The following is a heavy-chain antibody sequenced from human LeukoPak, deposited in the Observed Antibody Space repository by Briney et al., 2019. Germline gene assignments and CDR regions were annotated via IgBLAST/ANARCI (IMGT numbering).Heavy chain of an antibody. V-gene: IGHV3-23*01. CDR2: ISGSGAAT. D-gene: IGHD1/OR15-1a*01. CDR3: AKTGNNNEGSFDF. Sequence: SGGSLRLSCATSGFTFSSYAMSWVRQAPGKGLEWVSAISGSGAATYYADSVKVRFTISRDNSKNTLYLQMNSLRAEDTAIYYCAKTGNNNEGSFDFWGQGTPVTVSS. CDR1: GFTFSSYA. J-gene: IGHJ4*02.